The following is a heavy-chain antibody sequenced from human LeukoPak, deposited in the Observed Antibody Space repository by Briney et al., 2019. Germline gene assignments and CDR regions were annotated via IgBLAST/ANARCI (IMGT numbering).Heavy chain of an antibody. J-gene: IGHJ4*02. V-gene: IGHV3-21*01. CDR1: GFTSSSYS. D-gene: IGHD3-10*01. CDR2: ISSRSDYI. CDR3: ARRNPYGSGSYDY. Sequence: GGSLRLSCAASGFTSSSYSMNWVRQAPGKGLEWVSSISSRSDYIYYADSVKGRLTISRDNAKNSLYLQMNSLTAEDTAVYYCARRNPYGSGSYDYWGQGTLVTVSS.